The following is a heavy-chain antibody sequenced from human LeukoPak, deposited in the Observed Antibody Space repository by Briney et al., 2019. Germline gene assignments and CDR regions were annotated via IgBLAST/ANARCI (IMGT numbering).Heavy chain of an antibody. Sequence: GGSLRLSCAASGFTFSGYTMSWVRQAPGKGLHWVSAVSGSGDKTYYADSVKGRFTISRDNSKGTLYLQMNSLRAEDTALYYCARDFYDSSGYYYDYWGQGTLVTVSS. D-gene: IGHD3-22*01. J-gene: IGHJ4*02. V-gene: IGHV3-23*01. CDR1: GFTFSGYT. CDR3: ARDFYDSSGYYYDY. CDR2: VSGSGDKT.